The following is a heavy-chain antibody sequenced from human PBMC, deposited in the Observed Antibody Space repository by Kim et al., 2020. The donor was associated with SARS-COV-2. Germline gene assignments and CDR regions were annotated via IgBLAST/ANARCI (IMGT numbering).Heavy chain of an antibody. CDR3: WYTRFGSGSFDYYYYYY. CDR1: GFTFSDFD. D-gene: IGHD3-10*01. Sequence: GGSLRLSCKASGFTFSDFDMNWVRQAPGQGLEWVSTISGNGGATDYADSVKGRCTISSDNAENTLLLQMHILRAEDTAMSFCWYTRFGSGSFDYYYYYY. CDR2: ISGNGGAT. V-gene: IGHV3-23*01. J-gene: IGHJ6*03.